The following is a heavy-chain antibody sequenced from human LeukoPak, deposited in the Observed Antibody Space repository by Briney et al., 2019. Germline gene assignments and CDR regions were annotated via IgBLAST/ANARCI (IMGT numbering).Heavy chain of an antibody. CDR2: IYYSGST. J-gene: IGHJ5*02. CDR1: GGSISSYY. Sequence: SETLSLTCTVSGGSISSYYWSWIRQPPGKGLEWIGYIYYSGSTNYNPSLTSRVTISVDTSKNQFSLKLSSVTAADTAVYYCARDGVIAAAANRWFDPWGQGTLVTVSS. CDR3: ARDGVIAAAANRWFDP. D-gene: IGHD6-13*01. V-gene: IGHV4-59*01.